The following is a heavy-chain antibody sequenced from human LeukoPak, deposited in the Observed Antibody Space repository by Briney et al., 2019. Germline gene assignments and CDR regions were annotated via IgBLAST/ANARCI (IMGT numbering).Heavy chain of an antibody. CDR1: GYSISSTYY. Sequence: PSETLSLTCTVSGYSISSTYYWNWIRQPAGKGLEWIGRLDPRGITNYNPSLKSRVTMSGDTSKNQFSLNLSSATAADTAMYYCARGNYCSRTSCPFDYWGQGTLVTVSS. CDR3: ARGNYCSRTSCPFDY. V-gene: IGHV4-4*07. CDR2: LDPRGIT. D-gene: IGHD2-2*01. J-gene: IGHJ4*02.